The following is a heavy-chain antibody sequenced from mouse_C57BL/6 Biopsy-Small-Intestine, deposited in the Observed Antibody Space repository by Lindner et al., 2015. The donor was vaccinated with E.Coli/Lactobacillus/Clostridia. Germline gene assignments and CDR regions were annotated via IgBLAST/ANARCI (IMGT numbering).Heavy chain of an antibody. V-gene: IGHV1-9*01. J-gene: IGHJ2*01. CDR1: GNTFTGYW. Sequence: VQLQESGPELMKPGASVELSCKATGNTFTGYWIEWVKQRPGHGLEWIGEILPGSVSTNYNEKFKGKATFTADASSNTAYMQLSSLTIEDSAIYYCARFSSWDYFDYWGQGTTLTVSS. CDR2: ILPGSVST. CDR3: ARFSSWDYFDY. D-gene: IGHD1-1*01.